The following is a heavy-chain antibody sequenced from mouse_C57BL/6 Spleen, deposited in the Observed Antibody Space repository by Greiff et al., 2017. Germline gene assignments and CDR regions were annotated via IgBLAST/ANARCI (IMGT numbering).Heavy chain of an antibody. Sequence: VQLQQSGPELVKPGASVKISCKASGYAFSSSWMNWVKQRPGKGLEGIGRIYPGDGDTTYNRKFKGKATLTADKSSSPAYMQLCSLTAEAAAVYFCAGGCYKAGFAYWGQGTLVTVSA. D-gene: IGHD3-3*01. J-gene: IGHJ3*01. V-gene: IGHV1-82*01. CDR3: AGGCYKAGFAY. CDR2: IYPGDGDT. CDR1: GYAFSSSW.